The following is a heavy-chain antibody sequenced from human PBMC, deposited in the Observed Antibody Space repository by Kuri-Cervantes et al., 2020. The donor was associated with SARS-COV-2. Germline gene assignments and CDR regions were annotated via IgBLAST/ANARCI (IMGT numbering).Heavy chain of an antibody. V-gene: IGHV4-59*12. J-gene: IGHJ6*02. CDR3: ARGPIQTLWAPRYGMDV. CDR1: GGSISSYY. D-gene: IGHD5-18*01. CDR2: IYYSGST. Sequence: ESLKISCTVSGGSISSYYWSWIRQPPGKGLEWIGYIYYSGSTNYNPSLKSRVTISVDTSKNQFSLKLSSVTAADTAVYYCARGPIQTLWAPRYGMDVWGQGTTVTVSS.